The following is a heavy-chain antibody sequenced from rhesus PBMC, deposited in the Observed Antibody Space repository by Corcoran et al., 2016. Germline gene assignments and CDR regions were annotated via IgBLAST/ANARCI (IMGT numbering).Heavy chain of an antibody. CDR2: YRSGGST. CDR1: GGSVSGYC. J-gene: IGHJ6*01. Sequence: QVQLQQWGEGLVKPSVTLSLTCAVYGGSVSGYCWGGIRQPPGKGLEWIGGYRSGGSTNYNPSPKSRVTISIDTSKNQFSLKLSSVTAADTAVCYCARHFGLGYSSWSVGLDSWGQGVVVTVSS. D-gene: IGHD6-13*01. CDR3: ARHFGLGYSSWSVGLDS. V-gene: IGHV4-160*01.